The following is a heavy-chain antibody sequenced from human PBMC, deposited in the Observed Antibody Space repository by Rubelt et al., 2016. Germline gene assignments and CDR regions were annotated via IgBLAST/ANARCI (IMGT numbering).Heavy chain of an antibody. CDR2: ISGSGGST. Sequence: EVQLLVSGGGLVQPGGSLRLSCAASGFTFSSYAMSWVRQAPGKGLEWVSAISGSGGSTYYADSVKGRFTISRDNSKNTLYLQMSSLRAEDTAVYYCAKVLPVAGTFTEDGMDVWGQGTTVTVSS. CDR1: GFTFSSYA. D-gene: IGHD6-19*01. J-gene: IGHJ6*02. V-gene: IGHV3-23*01. CDR3: AKVLPVAGTFTEDGMDV.